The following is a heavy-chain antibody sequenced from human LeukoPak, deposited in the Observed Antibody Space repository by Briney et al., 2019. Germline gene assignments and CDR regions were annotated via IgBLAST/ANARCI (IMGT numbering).Heavy chain of an antibody. CDR3: ARISGLDAFDI. D-gene: IGHD2-15*01. CDR2: IHRDGSEK. CDR1: GFTFSTYW. V-gene: IGHV3-7*05. J-gene: IGHJ3*02. Sequence: GGSLRLSCAASGFTFSTYWMCWVRQAPGKGLEWVANIHRDGSEKYYVDSLKGRFTISRDNAKNSLYLQMNSLRAEDTAVYFCARISGLDAFDIWGQGTVVTVTS.